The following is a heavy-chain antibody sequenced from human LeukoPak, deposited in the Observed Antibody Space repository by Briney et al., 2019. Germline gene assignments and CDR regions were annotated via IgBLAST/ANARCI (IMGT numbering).Heavy chain of an antibody. CDR3: ASQFWWAAVAGTTLDY. Sequence: GGSLRLSCAASGFTFTDYWMSWVRQAPGGGLEWVANIKEDGSEKYYVDSVKGRFTISRDNAKISLYLQMNSLRAEDTAVYYCASQFWWAAVAGTTLDYWGQGTLVTVSS. J-gene: IGHJ4*02. V-gene: IGHV3-7*05. D-gene: IGHD6-19*01. CDR2: IKEDGSEK. CDR1: GFTFTDYW.